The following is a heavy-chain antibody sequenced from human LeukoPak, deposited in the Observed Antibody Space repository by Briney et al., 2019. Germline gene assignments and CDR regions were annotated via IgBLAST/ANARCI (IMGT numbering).Heavy chain of an antibody. V-gene: IGHV3-23*01. D-gene: IGHD1-26*01. Sequence: GGSLRLSCAASGFTFSSYGMHWVRQAPGKGLEWVSAISSSGGNTYYADSVKGRFTISRDNSKNTLYLQMNSLRAEDTAVYYCAKGGSDYDDHGYSFDYWGQGALVTVSS. CDR2: ISSSGGNT. CDR1: GFTFSSYG. CDR3: AKGGSDYDDHGYSFDY. J-gene: IGHJ4*02.